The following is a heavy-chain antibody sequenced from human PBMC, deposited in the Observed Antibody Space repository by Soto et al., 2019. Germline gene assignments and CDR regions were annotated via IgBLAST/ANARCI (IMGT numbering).Heavy chain of an antibody. CDR3: ARGDATKIVVTTYYGMDV. J-gene: IGHJ6*02. V-gene: IGHV1-69*12. CDR1: GGTLSNYG. CDR2: IIAVFGTA. D-gene: IGHD4-17*01. Sequence: QVQLVQSGAEVKKPGSSVKVSCKASGGTLSNYGISWVRQAPGQGLEWMGGIIAVFGTANYALKFQGRVTITADESTTTVYMDVSSLRSDDTAVYYCARGDATKIVVTTYYGMDVWGQGTKVTVSS.